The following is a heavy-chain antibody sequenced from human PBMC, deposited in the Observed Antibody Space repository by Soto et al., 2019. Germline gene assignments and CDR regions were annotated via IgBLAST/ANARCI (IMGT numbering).Heavy chain of an antibody. V-gene: IGHV3-13*01. J-gene: IGHJ3*02. CDR3: AREGYGDSDGAFDI. CDR1: GFTFSSYD. D-gene: IGHD4-17*01. CDR2: IGTAGDT. Sequence: GGSLRLSCAASGFTFSSYDMHWVRQATGKGLEWVSAIGTAGDTYYPGSVKGRFTISRENAKNSLYLQMNSLRAGDTAVYYCAREGYGDSDGAFDIWGQGTMVTVSS.